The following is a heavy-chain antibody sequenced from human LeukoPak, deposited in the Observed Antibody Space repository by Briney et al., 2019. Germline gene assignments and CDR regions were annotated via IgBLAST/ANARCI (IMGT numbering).Heavy chain of an antibody. J-gene: IGHJ4*02. D-gene: IGHD6-13*01. CDR3: ARGREYSSSWYALGY. CDR2: IYYSGST. CDR1: GGSVSSGSYY. Sequence: PSETLSLTCTVSGGSVSSGSYYWIWIRQPPGKGLEWIGYIYYSGSTNYNPSLKSRVTISVDTSKNQFSLKLSSVTPADTAVYYCARGREYSSSWYALGYWGQGTLVTVSS. V-gene: IGHV4-61*01.